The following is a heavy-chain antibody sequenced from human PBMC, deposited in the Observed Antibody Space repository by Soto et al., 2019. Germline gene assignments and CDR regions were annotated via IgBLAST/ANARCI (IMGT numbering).Heavy chain of an antibody. Sequence: ASVKVSCKVSGYTLTELSMHWVRQAPGKGLEWMGGFDPEDGETIYAQKFQGRVTVTEDTSTDTAYMELSSLRSEDTAVYYCATGSGSYSRAYYYYGMDVWGQGTTVTVSS. V-gene: IGHV1-24*01. J-gene: IGHJ6*02. CDR2: FDPEDGET. CDR1: GYTLTELS. D-gene: IGHD1-26*01. CDR3: ATGSGSYSRAYYYYGMDV.